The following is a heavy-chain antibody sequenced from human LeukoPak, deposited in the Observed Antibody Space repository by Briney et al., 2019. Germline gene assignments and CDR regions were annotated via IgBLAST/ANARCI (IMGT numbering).Heavy chain of an antibody. CDR3: ARGYSSIWFDY. D-gene: IGHD6-13*01. V-gene: IGHV4-59*01. CDR1: GGSLSSYY. Sequence: SEILSLTCTVPGGSLSSYYWSWIWQRPGKGLEWIGYIYYSGSTNYNPSLKSRVTISVDTSKNQFSLKLSAVTAADTAVYYCARGYSSIWFDYWGQGTLVTVSS. J-gene: IGHJ4*02. CDR2: IYYSGST.